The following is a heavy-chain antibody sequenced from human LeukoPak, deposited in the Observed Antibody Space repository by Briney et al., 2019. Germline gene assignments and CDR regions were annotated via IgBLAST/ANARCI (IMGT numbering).Heavy chain of an antibody. V-gene: IGHV3-74*01. CDR3: ARDLGQYYDTSDNWFDP. D-gene: IGHD3-22*01. Sequence: GGSLRLSCAASGFTVSSYGMSWVRQAPGKGLEWVSRINSDGINTSYADSVKGRFTISRDNAKNTLNLQMNSLRAEDTAVYYCARDLGQYYDTSDNWFDPWGQGTLVTVSS. CDR2: INSDGINT. J-gene: IGHJ5*02. CDR1: GFTVSSYG.